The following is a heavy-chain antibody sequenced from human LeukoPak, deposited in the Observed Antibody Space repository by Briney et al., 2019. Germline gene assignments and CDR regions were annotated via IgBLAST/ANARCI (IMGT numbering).Heavy chain of an antibody. V-gene: IGHV1-18*01. CDR3: ARVPVSGPGARFDD. CDR2: ISAYNDNT. J-gene: IGHJ4*02. CDR1: GYTFTNYG. Sequence: ASVKVSYKASGYTFTNYGISWVRQAPGQGLAWMGWISAYNDNTNDAQKLQGRVTMTTETSTTTAYMELRSLRADDTAVYSCARVPVSGPGARFDDWGQGTLVTVST. D-gene: IGHD6-19*01.